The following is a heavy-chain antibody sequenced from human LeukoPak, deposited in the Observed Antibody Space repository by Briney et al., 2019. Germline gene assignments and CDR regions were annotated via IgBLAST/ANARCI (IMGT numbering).Heavy chain of an antibody. Sequence: GGSLRLSCAASGFTFSIYAMTWVRQAPGKGLEWVSVITSGGSTCNADSVKGRFTISRDNSKNTLYLQMNSLRAEDTAVYYCAKALWGDNMNAFDMWGQGTMVTVSS. CDR2: ITSGGST. J-gene: IGHJ3*02. V-gene: IGHV3-23*01. CDR1: GFTFSIYA. CDR3: AKALWGDNMNAFDM. D-gene: IGHD3-16*01.